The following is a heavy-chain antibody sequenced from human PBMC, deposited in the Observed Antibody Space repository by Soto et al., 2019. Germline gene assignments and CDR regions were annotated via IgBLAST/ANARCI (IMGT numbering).Heavy chain of an antibody. CDR2: INAGNGNT. CDR3: ARDEYYDYIWGSYRLNWFDP. V-gene: IGHV1-3*01. D-gene: IGHD3-16*02. J-gene: IGHJ5*02. Sequence: GASVKVSCKASGYTFTSYAMHWVRQAPGQRLEWMGWINAGNGNTKYSQKFQGRVTITRDTSASTAYMELGSLRSEDTAVYYCARDEYYDYIWGSYRLNWFDPWGQGTLVTVSS. CDR1: GYTFTSYA.